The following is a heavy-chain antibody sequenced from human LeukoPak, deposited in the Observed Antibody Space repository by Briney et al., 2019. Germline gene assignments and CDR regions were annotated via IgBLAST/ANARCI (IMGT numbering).Heavy chain of an antibody. D-gene: IGHD3-10*01. CDR1: GFTFSSYN. V-gene: IGHV3-48*02. J-gene: IGHJ4*02. Sequence: GGSLRLSRAASGFTFSSYNMNWVRQAPGKGLEWVSYISISSTTIYYADSVKGRFTISRDNAKNSLYLQMNSLRDEDTAVYYCARDRWFGESRYFDYWGQGTLVTVSS. CDR2: ISISSTTI. CDR3: ARDRWFGESRYFDY.